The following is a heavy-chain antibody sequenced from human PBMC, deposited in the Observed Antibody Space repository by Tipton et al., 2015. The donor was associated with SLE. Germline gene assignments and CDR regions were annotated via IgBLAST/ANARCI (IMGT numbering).Heavy chain of an antibody. D-gene: IGHD3-3*01. V-gene: IGHV1-46*01. J-gene: IGHJ6*03. Sequence: QSGAEVKKPGASVKVSCKASGYTFTSYYIHWVRQAPGQGLEWMGIINPRGGSTSYAQKFQGRVTMTRDTSTSTVYMELSSLRSEDTAVYYCARGKAVTIFGVVAGGSYYMDGWGKGTTVTVSS. CDR1: GYTFTSYY. CDR3: ARGKAVTIFGVVAGGSYYMDG. CDR2: INPRGGST.